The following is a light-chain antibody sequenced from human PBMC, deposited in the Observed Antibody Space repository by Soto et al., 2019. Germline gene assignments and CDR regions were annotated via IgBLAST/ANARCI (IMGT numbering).Light chain of an antibody. CDR1: SSNIGSNY. Sequence: QSVLTQPPSASGTPGQRATISCSGSSSNIGSNYVYWYQQLPGTAPKLLIYRNNQRPSGVPDRFSGSKSGTSASLAISGLRSDDEPDYYCHAWDESLCGLFVFGNGTKVTV. CDR3: HAWDESLCGLFV. CDR2: RNN. J-gene: IGLJ1*01. V-gene: IGLV1-47*01.